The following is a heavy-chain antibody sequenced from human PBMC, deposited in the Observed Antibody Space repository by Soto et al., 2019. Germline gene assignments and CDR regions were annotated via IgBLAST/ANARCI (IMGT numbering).Heavy chain of an antibody. J-gene: IGHJ1*01. CDR2: IYYSGST. CDR3: ARDALDCSGGSCYFYFQH. D-gene: IGHD2-15*01. CDR1: GSSISSYF. V-gene: IGHV4-59*01. Sequence: PSETLSLTCTFSGSSISSYFWSLFRQPPGKGLVKIGYIYYSGSTNYNPPLKSRDIISVDTSKNQFSLKLSSVTAAGTAVYYCARDALDCSGGSCYFYFQHWGQGTLVTVSS.